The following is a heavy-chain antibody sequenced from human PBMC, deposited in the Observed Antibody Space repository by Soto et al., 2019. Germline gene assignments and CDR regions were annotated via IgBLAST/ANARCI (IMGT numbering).Heavy chain of an antibody. CDR1: GYTFTSYD. J-gene: IGHJ5*02. D-gene: IGHD4-17*01. CDR3: ARGVKYGAYSRWFDP. Sequence: QVQLVQSGAEVKKPGASVKVSCKASGYTFTSYDINWVRQATGQGLEYLGWMNPNSGNTGYVQKFQGRVTMTWDSSITTAYMELSSLLSEDTAVYFCARGVKYGAYSRWFDPWGQGTLVTVSS. CDR2: MNPNSGNT. V-gene: IGHV1-8*01.